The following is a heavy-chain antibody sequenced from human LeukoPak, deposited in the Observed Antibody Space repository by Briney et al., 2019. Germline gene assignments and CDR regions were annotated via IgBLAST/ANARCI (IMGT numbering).Heavy chain of an antibody. CDR3: ARGRYSSGWYRIRAQYFQH. D-gene: IGHD6-19*01. Sequence: ASVKVSCKASGYTFTSYDINWVRLATGQGLEWMGWMNPNSGNTGYAQKFQGRVTMTRNTSISTAYMELSSLRSEDTAVYYCARGRYSSGWYRIRAQYFQHWGQGTLVTVSS. CDR1: GYTFTSYD. V-gene: IGHV1-8*01. J-gene: IGHJ1*01. CDR2: MNPNSGNT.